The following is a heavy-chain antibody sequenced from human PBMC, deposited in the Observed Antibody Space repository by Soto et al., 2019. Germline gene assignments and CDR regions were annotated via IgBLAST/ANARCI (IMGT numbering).Heavy chain of an antibody. Sequence: LRLSCAASGFTFSSYGMHWVRQAPGKGLEWVAVIWYDGSNKYYADSVKGRFTISRDNSKNTLYLQMNSLRAEDTAVYYCARDRGGDSSSADNWFDPWGQGTLVTVSS. J-gene: IGHJ5*02. D-gene: IGHD6-6*01. V-gene: IGHV3-33*01. CDR3: ARDRGGDSSSADNWFDP. CDR1: GFTFSSYG. CDR2: IWYDGSNK.